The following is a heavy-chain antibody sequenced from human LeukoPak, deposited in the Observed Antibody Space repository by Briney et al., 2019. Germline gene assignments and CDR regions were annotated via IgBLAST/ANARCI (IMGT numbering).Heavy chain of an antibody. CDR1: GFTFRSYD. CDR3: AKARDSANYYFDS. D-gene: IGHD1-26*01. Sequence: GGSLRLSCLGSGFTFRSYDMHWVRQAPGKGPEWVAFIQDEGISKNYGDSVKGRFAISRDSFKNTVYLEMTSLTTEDTALYYCAKARDSANYYFDSWGQGTLVTVSS. V-gene: IGHV3-30*02. CDR2: IQDEGISK. J-gene: IGHJ4*02.